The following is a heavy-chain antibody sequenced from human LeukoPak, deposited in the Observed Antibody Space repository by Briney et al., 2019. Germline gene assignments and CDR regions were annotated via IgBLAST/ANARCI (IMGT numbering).Heavy chain of an antibody. CDR1: GYSISSCSSY. CDR3: ARDKSHSSSAFDY. V-gene: IGHV4-61*01. D-gene: IGHD6-13*01. J-gene: IGHJ4*02. CDR2: IYYSGST. Sequence: PSETLSLTCTVSGYSISSCSSYWGWLRPPPGKGLEWFGYIYYSGSTNYNPSLKSRVTISVDTSKNQFSLKLSSVTAADTAVYYCARDKSHSSSAFDYWGQGTLVNVSS.